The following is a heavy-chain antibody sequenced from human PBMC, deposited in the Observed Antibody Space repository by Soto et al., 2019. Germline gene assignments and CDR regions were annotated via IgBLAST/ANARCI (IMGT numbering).Heavy chain of an antibody. Sequence: PSETLSLTCTVSGGSISSYYWSWIRQPPGKGLEWIGYIYYSGSTNYNPSLKSRVTISVDTSKNQFSLKLSSVTAADTAVYYCARAYGSGSYYKPTRIYGMDVWGQGTTVTVSS. D-gene: IGHD3-10*01. V-gene: IGHV4-59*01. CDR3: ARAYGSGSYYKPTRIYGMDV. CDR2: IYYSGST. CDR1: GGSISSYY. J-gene: IGHJ6*02.